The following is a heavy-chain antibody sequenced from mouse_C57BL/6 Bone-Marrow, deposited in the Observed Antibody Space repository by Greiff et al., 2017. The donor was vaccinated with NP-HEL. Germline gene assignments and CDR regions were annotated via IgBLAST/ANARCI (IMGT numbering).Heavy chain of an antibody. CDR1: GFTFSSYA. CDR3: ARDDTTVVVPFAY. CDR2: ISDGGSYT. Sequence: EVMLVESGGGLVKPGGSLKLSCAASGFTFSSYAMSWVRQTPEKRLEWVATISDGGSYTDYPDNVKGRFTISRDNAKNNLYLQMSHLKSEDTAMYYCARDDTTVVVPFAYWGQGTLVTVSA. D-gene: IGHD1-1*01. V-gene: IGHV5-4*01. J-gene: IGHJ3*01.